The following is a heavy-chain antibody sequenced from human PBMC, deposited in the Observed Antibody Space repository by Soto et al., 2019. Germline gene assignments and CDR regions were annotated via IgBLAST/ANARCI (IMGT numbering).Heavy chain of an antibody. J-gene: IGHJ4*02. D-gene: IGHD3-10*01. V-gene: IGHV2-5*02. CDR3: AHSLVRFGSGSYSPYYLHY. CDR2: IYWDDDK. CDR1: GFSLSTNGVG. Sequence: QITLKESGPTLVQPTQPLTLTCTFSGFSLSTNGVGVGWIRQPPGKALEWLALIYWDDDKRYSPSLNSRLTFTNDASKNQVVLTMSNMDPVDTATYYCAHSLVRFGSGSYSPYYLHYWGQGTLVAVSS.